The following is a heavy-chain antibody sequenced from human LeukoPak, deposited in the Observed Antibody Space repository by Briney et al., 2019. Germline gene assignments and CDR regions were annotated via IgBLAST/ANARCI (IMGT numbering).Heavy chain of an antibody. J-gene: IGHJ3*01. D-gene: IGHD5-12*01. V-gene: IGHV4-38-2*02. CDR2: IYHSGST. CDR1: GYSVSSDYY. CDR3: AKERRVATIGASDV. Sequence: SETLSLTCSVSGYSVSSDYYWGLIRQPPGQGLEWIGTIYHSGSTYYNPSLKSRVTISIDMSKNQFSLKLSSVTAADTAVYYCAKERRVATIGASDVWGQGTMVTVSS.